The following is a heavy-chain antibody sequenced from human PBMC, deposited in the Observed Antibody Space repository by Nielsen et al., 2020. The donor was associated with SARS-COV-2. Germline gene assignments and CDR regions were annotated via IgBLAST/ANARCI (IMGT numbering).Heavy chain of an antibody. J-gene: IGHJ4*02. CDR1: GYTFTSYA. CDR3: ARVQLVNPYLTLPHFDY. Sequence: ASVKVSCKASGYTFTSYAMNWVRQAPGQGLEWMGWINTNTGNPTYAQGFTGRFVFSLDTSVSTAYLQISSLKAGDTAVYYCARVQLVNPYLTLPHFDYWGQGTLVTVSS. CDR2: INTNTGNP. V-gene: IGHV7-4-1*02. D-gene: IGHD6-13*01.